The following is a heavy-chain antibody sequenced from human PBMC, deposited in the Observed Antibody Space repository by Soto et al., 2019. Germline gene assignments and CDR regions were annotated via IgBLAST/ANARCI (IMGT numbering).Heavy chain of an antibody. Sequence: QITLKESGPTLVKPTQTLTLTCTFSGFSLSTSGMTVGWIRQPPGKALEWLALIFWDDDKRYSPSLKSRLTTXKXTXXNQVALTMTNMDPVDTATYFCTHSLRSGTYYTVGHWGQGTLVTVSS. V-gene: IGHV2-5*02. D-gene: IGHD3-10*01. CDR2: IFWDDDK. CDR3: THSLRSGTYYTVGH. J-gene: IGHJ4*02. CDR1: GFSLSTSGMT.